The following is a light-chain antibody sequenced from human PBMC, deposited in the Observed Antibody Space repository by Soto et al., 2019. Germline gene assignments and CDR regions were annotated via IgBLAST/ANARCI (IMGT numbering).Light chain of an antibody. Sequence: EIVLTQPPVTLCLSPGQSATLSCRASQSVSSSYLAWYQQKPGQAPRLLIYGASSRATGIPDRFSGSGSGTDFTLTISRLETEDFEVYYCPQYGSSPQITFGQGTRLE. CDR1: QSVSSSY. CDR2: GAS. V-gene: IGKV3-20*01. J-gene: IGKJ5*01. CDR3: PQYGSSPQIT.